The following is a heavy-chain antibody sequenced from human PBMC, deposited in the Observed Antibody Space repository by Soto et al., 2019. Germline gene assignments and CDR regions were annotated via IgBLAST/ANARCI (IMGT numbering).Heavy chain of an antibody. V-gene: IGHV1-18*04. D-gene: IGHD3-3*01. J-gene: IGHJ6*02. CDR2: ISAYNGNT. Sequence: ASVKVSCKASGYTFTSYGISWVRQAPGQGLEWMGWISAYNGNTNYARKLQGRVTMTTDTSTSTAYMELRSLRSDDTAVYYCARFRRITIFGVGSEDYYYYGMDVWGQGTTVTVSS. CDR1: GYTFTSYG. CDR3: ARFRRITIFGVGSEDYYYYGMDV.